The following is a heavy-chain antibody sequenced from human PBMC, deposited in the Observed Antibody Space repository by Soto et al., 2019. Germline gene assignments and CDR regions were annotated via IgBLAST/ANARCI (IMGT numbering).Heavy chain of an antibody. CDR1: GFTVSSNY. CDR3: AREVSSSSNYYYYYMDV. Sequence: GGSLRLSCAASGFTVSSNYMSWVRQAPGKGLEWVSVIYSGGSTYYADSVKGRFTISRDNSKNTLYLQMNSLRAEDTAVYYCAREVSSSSNYYYYYMDVWGKGTTVTVSS. J-gene: IGHJ6*03. V-gene: IGHV3-66*01. CDR2: IYSGGST. D-gene: IGHD6-6*01.